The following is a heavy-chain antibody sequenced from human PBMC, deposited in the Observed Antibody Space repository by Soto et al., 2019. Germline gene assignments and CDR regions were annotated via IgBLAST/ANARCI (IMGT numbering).Heavy chain of an antibody. Sequence: PGESLKISCKSSGYSFTSYWIAWVRQMPGKGLEWMGIIYPGDSDTRYSPSFQGQVTISADKSISTAYLQWSSLKASDNAMYYCTRLEAARQLYGMDVRGQGTTVTVSS. V-gene: IGHV5-51*01. J-gene: IGHJ6*02. CDR2: IYPGDSDT. CDR3: TRLEAARQLYGMDV. CDR1: GYSFTSYW. D-gene: IGHD6-6*01.